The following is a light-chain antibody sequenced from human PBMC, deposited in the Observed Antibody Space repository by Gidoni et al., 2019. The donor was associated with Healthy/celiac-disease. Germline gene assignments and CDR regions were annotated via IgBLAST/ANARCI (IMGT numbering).Light chain of an antibody. Sequence: QSVLTPPPSASGTPGQRVTISCSGRSSNIGSNYVYSYQQLPGTAPKLLIYRNNQRPSGVPDRFSGSKSGTSASLAISGLRSEDEADYYCAAWDDSLSGWVFGGGTKLTVL. CDR2: RNN. V-gene: IGLV1-47*01. CDR1: SSNIGSNY. J-gene: IGLJ3*02. CDR3: AAWDDSLSGWV.